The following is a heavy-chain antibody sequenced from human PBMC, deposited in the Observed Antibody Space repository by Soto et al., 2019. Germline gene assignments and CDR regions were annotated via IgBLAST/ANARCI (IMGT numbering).Heavy chain of an antibody. CDR2: ISSSGSTI. D-gene: IGHD3-10*01. V-gene: IGHV3-48*03. J-gene: IGHJ4*02. CDR1: GFTFSSYE. CDR3: ARDPTRGSRFDY. Sequence: PVVSLRLSCAASGFTFSSYEMNWGRQAPGKGLEWVSYISSSGSTIYYADSVKGRFTISRDNAKNSLYLQMNSLRAEDTAVYYCARDPTRGSRFDYWGQGTLVTVSS.